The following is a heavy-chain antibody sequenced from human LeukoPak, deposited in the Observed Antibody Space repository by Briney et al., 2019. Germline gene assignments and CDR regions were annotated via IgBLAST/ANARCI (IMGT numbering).Heavy chain of an antibody. J-gene: IGHJ4*02. V-gene: IGHV1-69*06. CDR1: GGTFSSYA. CDR3: ARRIYDSSGYLFDY. Sequence: ASVKVSCKASGGTFSSYAISWVRQAPGQGLEWMGGIIPIFGTANYAQKFQGRVTITADKSTSTAYMKLSSLRSEDTAVYYCARRIYDSSGYLFDYWGQGTLVTVSS. CDR2: IIPIFGTA. D-gene: IGHD3-22*01.